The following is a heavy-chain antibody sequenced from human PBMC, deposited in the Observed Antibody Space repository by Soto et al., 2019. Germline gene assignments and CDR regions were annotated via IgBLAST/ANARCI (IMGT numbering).Heavy chain of an antibody. V-gene: IGHV4-59*01. D-gene: IGHD6-19*01. CDR3: ARDHGGSGWFSSDY. Sequence: SETLSLTCTVSGGSLSGSYWGWIRQPPGKGLEWIGYIYYTGTTNYNPSLKSRVSISLDTSKNQFSLKLTSVTAADTAVYYCARDHGGSGWFSSDYWGQGTLVTVSS. CDR1: GGSLSGSY. J-gene: IGHJ4*02. CDR2: IYYTGTT.